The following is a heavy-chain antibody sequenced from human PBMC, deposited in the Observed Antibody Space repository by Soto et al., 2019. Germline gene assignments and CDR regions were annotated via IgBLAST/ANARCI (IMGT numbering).Heavy chain of an antibody. CDR3: ARAPPVDYYDSSGPNWFDP. CDR1: GGTFSSYA. Sequence: GASVKVSCKASGGTFSSYAISWVRQAPGQGLEWMGGIIPIFGTANYAQKFQGRVTITADESTSTAYMELSSLRSEDTAVYYCARAPPVDYYDSSGPNWFDPWGQGTLVTVSS. J-gene: IGHJ5*02. V-gene: IGHV1-69*13. D-gene: IGHD3-22*01. CDR2: IIPIFGTA.